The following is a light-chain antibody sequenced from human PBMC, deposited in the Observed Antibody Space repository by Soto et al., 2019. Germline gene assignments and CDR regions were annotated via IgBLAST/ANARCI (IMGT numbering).Light chain of an antibody. J-gene: IGKJ5*01. CDR2: DAF. CDR3: QQYGSSPT. V-gene: IGKV3-20*01. CDR1: QSVSRY. Sequence: EIVLTQSPVTLSLSPGERATLSCRASQSVSRYLAWYQQKPDQAPRLLIYDAFNRATGIPARFSGSGSGTDFTLTISRLEPEDFAVYYCQQYGSSPTFGQGTRLEIK.